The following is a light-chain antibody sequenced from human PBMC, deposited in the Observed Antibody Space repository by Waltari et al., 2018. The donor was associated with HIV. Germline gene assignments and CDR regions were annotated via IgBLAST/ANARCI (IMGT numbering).Light chain of an antibody. CDR3: QSYDSSLSGWTV. CDR1: RSTHGAGSD. V-gene: IGLV1-40*01. CDR2: ANT. Sequence: QSVLTQPPSVSGAPGQRVTIPCTGRRSTHGAGSDLPWDHHLPRTSPKLLIFANTNRPSGVPDRFSGSKFGTSASLAITGLLAEDEADYYCQSYDSSLSGWTVFGGGTKLTVL. J-gene: IGLJ3*02.